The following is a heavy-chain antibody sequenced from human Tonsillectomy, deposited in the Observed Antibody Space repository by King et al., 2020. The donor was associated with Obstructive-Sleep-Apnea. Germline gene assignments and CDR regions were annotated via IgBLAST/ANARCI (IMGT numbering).Heavy chain of an antibody. J-gene: IGHJ1*01. CDR2: IKQDGSDK. D-gene: IGHD6-19*01. CDR3: AREAESAWYEQQEYFQH. CDR1: GFTFSRYW. Sequence: DVQLVESGGDLVQPGGSLRLSCAASGFTFSRYWMSWVRQAPGKGLEWVANIKQDGSDKYYVDSVEGRFTISRDNAKNSLFFQMNSLRAEDTAVYYWAREAESAWYEQQEYFQHWGQGTLVTVSS. V-gene: IGHV3-7*03.